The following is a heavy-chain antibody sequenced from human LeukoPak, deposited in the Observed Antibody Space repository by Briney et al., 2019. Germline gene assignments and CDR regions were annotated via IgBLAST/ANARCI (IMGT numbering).Heavy chain of an antibody. Sequence: SETLSLTCTVSGGSISSYYWSWIRQPPGKGLEWIGYIYYSGSTNYNPSLKSRVAISVDTSKNQFSLKLSSVTAADTAVYYCARGGQWLGYNWFDPWGQGTLVTVSS. J-gene: IGHJ5*02. D-gene: IGHD6-19*01. CDR2: IYYSGST. CDR1: GGSISSYY. CDR3: ARGGQWLGYNWFDP. V-gene: IGHV4-59*01.